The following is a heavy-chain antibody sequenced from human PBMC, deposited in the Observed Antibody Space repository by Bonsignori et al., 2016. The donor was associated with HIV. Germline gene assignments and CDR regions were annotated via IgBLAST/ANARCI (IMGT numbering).Heavy chain of an antibody. J-gene: IGHJ5*02. CDR2: ISTYSGNT. CDR1: GYRFRSFG. CDR3: ARGTYLDL. D-gene: IGHD3-22*01. V-gene: IGHV1-18*01. Sequence: ASVKVSCKASGYRFRSFGITWLRQVPGQGLEWMGFISTYSGNTNYAQKFLGIVSMTTDTSMATGYMELRRLTSDDTAVYYCARGTYLDLWGQGTQVTVSS.